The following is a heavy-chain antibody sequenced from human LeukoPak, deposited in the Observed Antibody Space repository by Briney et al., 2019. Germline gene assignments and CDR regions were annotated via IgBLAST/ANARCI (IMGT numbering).Heavy chain of an antibody. CDR1: GFTFSSYA. Sequence: PGGSLRLSCAASGFTFSSYAMHWVRQAPGKGLEWVAVISYDGSNKYYADSVKGRFTISRDNSKNTLYLQMNSLRAEDTAVYYCAREVVAYAFDIWGQGTMVTVSS. CDR2: ISYDGSNK. V-gene: IGHV3-30-3*01. CDR3: AREVVAYAFDI. D-gene: IGHD2-15*01. J-gene: IGHJ3*02.